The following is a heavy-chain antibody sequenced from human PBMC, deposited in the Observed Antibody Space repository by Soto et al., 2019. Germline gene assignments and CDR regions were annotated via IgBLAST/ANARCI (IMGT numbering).Heavy chain of an antibody. CDR2: ISSSGGAT. J-gene: IGHJ4*02. CDR3: AGGIYFETGFDF. D-gene: IGHD3-10*01. V-gene: IGHV3-23*01. Sequence: EIQMLESGGGLVQPGGSLTLSCAVSGFSFANSALGWVRQAPGKGLEWVSSISSSGGATCYADSVKCRFTNSRDNSKNTLYLQMRSLNGEDSAVYYCAGGIYFETGFDFWGQGTLVTVSS. CDR1: GFSFANSA.